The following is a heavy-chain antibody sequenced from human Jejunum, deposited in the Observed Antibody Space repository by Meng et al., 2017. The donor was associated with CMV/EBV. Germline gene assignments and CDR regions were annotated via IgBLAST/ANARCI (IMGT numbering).Heavy chain of an antibody. V-gene: IGHV4-34*01. D-gene: IGHD1-14*01. J-gene: IGHJ5*02. CDR2: INQSVGS. CDR3: ARGGGINRWFDP. CDR1: GGSFSNYY. Sequence: VHLQQWGAGLLKPSETLSTTCAVSGGSFSNYYWTWTRQSPGKGLEWIGEINQSVGSNYNPSLKSRVTMSLDTSKKHFSLKLDSVTAADTAVYYCARGGGINRWFDPWGQGTLVTVSS.